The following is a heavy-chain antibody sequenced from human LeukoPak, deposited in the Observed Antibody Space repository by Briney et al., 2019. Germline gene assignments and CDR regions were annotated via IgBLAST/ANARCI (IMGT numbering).Heavy chain of an antibody. CDR3: AREIVGTHKSRFDP. CDR2: INQDGTDK. J-gene: IGHJ5*02. CDR1: GFTFSGRW. Sequence: GGSLRLSCAASGFTFSGRWMSWLRQAPGEGLEWVANINQDGTDKYYVDSVRGRFIISRDNAKNSLYLQMNSLRAEDTAVYYCAREIVGTHKSRFDPWGQGTLVTVSS. D-gene: IGHD1-26*01. V-gene: IGHV3-7*03.